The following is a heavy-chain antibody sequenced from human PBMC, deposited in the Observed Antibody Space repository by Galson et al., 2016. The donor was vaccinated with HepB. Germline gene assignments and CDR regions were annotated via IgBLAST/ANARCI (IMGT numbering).Heavy chain of an antibody. V-gene: IGHV1-18*01. CDR3: ARGGTRPGYSSSWYSVGFGY. Sequence: SVKVSCKASGYTLTSYGISWVRQAPGQGPEWMGWISGYNGNTKYTEKLQGRVTITIDTSTSSAYMELRSLRSDDTAVYYCARGGTRPGYSSSWYSVGFGYWGQGTLVTVSS. D-gene: IGHD6-13*01. J-gene: IGHJ4*02. CDR1: GYTLTSYG. CDR2: ISGYNGNT.